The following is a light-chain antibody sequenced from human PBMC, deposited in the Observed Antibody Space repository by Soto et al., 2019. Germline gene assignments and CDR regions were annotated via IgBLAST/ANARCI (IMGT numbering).Light chain of an antibody. CDR3: QQYNSYSIT. CDR1: QNISTW. CDR2: DAS. V-gene: IGKV1-5*01. J-gene: IGKJ5*01. Sequence: DIQMTQSPSTLSASVGARVPITWRASQNISTWLAWFQQKPGKAPNLLIYDASSLQSGVPSRFSGSGSGTQFTLTISSLQPDDFATYFCQQYNSYSITFGQGTRLEIK.